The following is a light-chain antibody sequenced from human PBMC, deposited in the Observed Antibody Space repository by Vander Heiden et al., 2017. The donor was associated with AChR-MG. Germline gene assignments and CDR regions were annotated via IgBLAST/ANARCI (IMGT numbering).Light chain of an antibody. CDR3: QQYGSSWT. CDR2: GAS. V-gene: IGKV3-20*01. J-gene: IGKJ1*01. CDR1: QSVSSNY. Sequence: EIVLTHSPGTLSLPPGERATLSCRASQSVSSNYLAWYQQKPGQAPRLLIYGASRRATGIPDRVSGSESGTDFTLTISRLGPEDFAVYYCQQYGSSWTFGQGTKVEIK.